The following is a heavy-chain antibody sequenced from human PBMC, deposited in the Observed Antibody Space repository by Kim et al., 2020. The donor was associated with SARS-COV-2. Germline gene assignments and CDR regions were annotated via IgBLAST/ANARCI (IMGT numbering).Heavy chain of an antibody. D-gene: IGHD6-19*01. Sequence: GGSLRLSCAASGFTFSSYAMSWVRQAPGKGLEWVSAISGSGGSTYYADSVKGRFTISRDNSKNTLYLQMNSLRAEDTAVYYCAKDYRVAVAGMRGEVDYWGQGTLVTVSS. CDR3: AKDYRVAVAGMRGEVDY. V-gene: IGHV3-23*01. J-gene: IGHJ4*02. CDR2: ISGSGGST. CDR1: GFTFSSYA.